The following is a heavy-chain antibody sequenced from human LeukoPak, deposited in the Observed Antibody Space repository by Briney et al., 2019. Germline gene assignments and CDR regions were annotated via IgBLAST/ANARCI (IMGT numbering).Heavy chain of an antibody. CDR3: ARDGATFSGYDWYYYMDV. CDR1: GVSISSYY. CDR2: IYYSGST. D-gene: IGHD5-12*01. V-gene: IGHV4-39*02. J-gene: IGHJ6*03. Sequence: SETLSLTCTVFGVSISSYYWGWIRQPPGKGLEWIGSIYYSGSTYYNPSLKSRVTISVDTSKNQFSLKLSSVTAADTAVYYCARDGATFSGYDWYYYMDVWGKGTTVTVSS.